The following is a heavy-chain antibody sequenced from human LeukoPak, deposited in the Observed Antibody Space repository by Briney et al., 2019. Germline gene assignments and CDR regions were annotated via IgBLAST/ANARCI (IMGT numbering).Heavy chain of an antibody. CDR2: ISGGSGST. Sequence: GGSLRLSCAASGFTFSSYAMSWVRQAPGKGLAWVSTISGGSGSTYCADSVKGRFTISRDNSKNTLYLQMNSLRDEDTAVYYCAKDPDRSSWSRNWFDPWGQGTLVTVSS. V-gene: IGHV3-23*01. CDR3: AKDPDRSSWSRNWFDP. J-gene: IGHJ5*02. CDR1: GFTFSSYA. D-gene: IGHD6-13*01.